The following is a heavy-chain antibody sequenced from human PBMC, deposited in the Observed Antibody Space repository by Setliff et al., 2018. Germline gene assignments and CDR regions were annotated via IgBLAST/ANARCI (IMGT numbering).Heavy chain of an antibody. CDR1: GFTFSDYY. J-gene: IGHJ5*02. V-gene: IGHV3-7*01. CDR3: SRDVYDFRTGQADP. CDR2: INQGGGEQ. Sequence: PGGSLRLSCSASGFTFSDYYMDWFRQAPGKGLEWVANINQGGGEQFYVDSVRGRFIISRDNTKNSLYLHMSSLRADDTAVYYCSRDVYDFRTGQADPWGQGTLVTVSS. D-gene: IGHD3-3*01.